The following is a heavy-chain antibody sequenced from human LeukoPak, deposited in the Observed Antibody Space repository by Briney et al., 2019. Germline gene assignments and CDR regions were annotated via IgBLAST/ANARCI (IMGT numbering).Heavy chain of an antibody. CDR1: GFTFSSYT. Sequence: GGSLRLSCAASGFTFSSYTMKWVRQAPGKGLEWVSHISTSSSTIYYADSVKGRFTISRDNSKNTLYLQMNSLRAEDTAVYYCARAVSWNWFDPWGQGTLVTVSS. CDR2: ISTSSSTI. J-gene: IGHJ5*02. V-gene: IGHV3-48*01. D-gene: IGHD3-16*01. CDR3: ARAVSWNWFDP.